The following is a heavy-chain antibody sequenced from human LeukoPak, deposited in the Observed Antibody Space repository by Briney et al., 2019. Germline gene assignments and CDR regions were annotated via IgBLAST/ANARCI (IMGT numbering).Heavy chain of an antibody. CDR2: IWYVGSNK. D-gene: IGHD4-17*01. CDR1: GFTFSRNG. V-gene: IGHV3-33*08. J-gene: IGHJ4*02. CDR3: ARDYADYFVS. Sequence: PGGSLRLSCAASGFTFSRNGMHWVRQAPGKGLEWVAVIWYVGSNKYYADSVKGRFTVSRDNSKNTLSLEMNSLRAEDTAVYYCARDYADYFVSWGQGTLVTVSS.